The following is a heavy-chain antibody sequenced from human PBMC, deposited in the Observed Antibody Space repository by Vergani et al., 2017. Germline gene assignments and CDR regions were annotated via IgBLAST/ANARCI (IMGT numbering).Heavy chain of an antibody. D-gene: IGHD3-22*01. J-gene: IGHJ6*02. V-gene: IGHV1-2*02. CDR1: GGTFSSYA. CDR2: INPNSGGT. Sequence: QVQLVQSGAEVKKPGSSVKVSCKASGGTFSSYAISWVRQAPGQGLEWMGWINPNSGGTNYAQKFQGRVTMTRDTSISTAYMELSRLRSDDTAVYYCARDRIVVETKYYYGMDVWGQGTTVTVSS. CDR3: ARDRIVVETKYYYGMDV.